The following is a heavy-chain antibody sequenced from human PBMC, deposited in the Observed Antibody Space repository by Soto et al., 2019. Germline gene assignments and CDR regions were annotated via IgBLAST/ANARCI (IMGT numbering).Heavy chain of an antibody. CDR2: IYPGDSDT. CDR3: ARHAYPFLATTEDIVVVPAAMRPGGGVSYGMDV. J-gene: IGHJ6*02. CDR1: GYKVSTWHNFTSYW. D-gene: IGHD2-2*01. Sequence: GESLKISCMGSGYKVSTWHNFTSYWIAWVRQMPGEGLEWMGIIYPGDSDTRYSPSFQGQVTISADKSISTAYLQWSSLKASDTAMYYCARHAYPFLATTEDIVVVPAAMRPGGGVSYGMDVWGQGTTVTVSS. V-gene: IGHV5-51*01.